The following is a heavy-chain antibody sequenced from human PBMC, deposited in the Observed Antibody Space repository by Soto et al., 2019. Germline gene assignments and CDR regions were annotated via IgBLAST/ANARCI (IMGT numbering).Heavy chain of an antibody. Sequence: EVQLVESGGGLVKPGGSLRLSCAASGFTFSAYNMNWVRQPPGKGLEWVSSITSSSSSIYYADSLKGRFTISRDNAKNSLYLQMNNLRAEDTAVYYCASHYGDNGWFDPWGQGTLVTVSS. D-gene: IGHD4-17*01. CDR3: ASHYGDNGWFDP. J-gene: IGHJ5*02. V-gene: IGHV3-21*06. CDR1: GFTFSAYN. CDR2: ITSSSSSI.